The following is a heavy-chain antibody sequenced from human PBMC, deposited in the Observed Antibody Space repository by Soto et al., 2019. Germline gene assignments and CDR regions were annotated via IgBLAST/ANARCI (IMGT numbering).Heavy chain of an antibody. CDR3: ARGREFDE. D-gene: IGHD3-10*01. CDR1: GGYFSGYS. Sequence: PSGPRSHTCCVYGGYFSGYSWTWIRQPPGKGLEWIGEINYSGSSTHNPSLKSRVTISVDTSKKQFSLKLNSVTAADTAVYYCARGREFDEGGQGIMGTV. V-gene: IGHV4-34*01. CDR2: INYSGSS. J-gene: IGHJ3*01.